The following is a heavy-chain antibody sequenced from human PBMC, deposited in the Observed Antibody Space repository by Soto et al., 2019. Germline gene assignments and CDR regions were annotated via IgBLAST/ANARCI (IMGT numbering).Heavy chain of an antibody. V-gene: IGHV3-23*01. CDR1: GFTFSSYA. J-gene: IGHJ4*02. CDR2: ISGSGGST. CDR3: AKEGDFWSGSDFDY. Sequence: EVQLLESGGGLVQPGGSLRLSCVASGFTFSSYAMSWVRQAPGKGLEWVSGISGSGGSTYYADSVKGRFTISRDNSENTLFLQVNSLRAEDTAIYYCAKEGDFWSGSDFDYWGQGTLVTVSS. D-gene: IGHD3-3*01.